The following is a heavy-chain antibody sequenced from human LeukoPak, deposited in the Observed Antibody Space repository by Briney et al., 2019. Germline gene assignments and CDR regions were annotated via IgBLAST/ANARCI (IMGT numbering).Heavy chain of an antibody. D-gene: IGHD5-12*01. CDR1: GGSISSYY. J-gene: IGHJ4*02. CDR2: FYYSGST. V-gene: IGHV4-59*01. Sequence: SETLSLTCTVSGGSISSYYWSWIRQPPGKGLEWIGYFYYSGSTNYNPSLKSRVTISVDTSKNQFSLKLSSVTAADTAVYYCARLLSGYDHCYFDYWGQGTLVTVSS. CDR3: ARLLSGYDHCYFDY.